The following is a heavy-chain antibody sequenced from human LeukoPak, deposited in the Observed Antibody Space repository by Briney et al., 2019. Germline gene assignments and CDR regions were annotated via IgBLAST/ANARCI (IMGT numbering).Heavy chain of an antibody. CDR3: ARDQVFSVAGLDY. CDR2: ISTYNANT. CDR1: GYTFTSYG. V-gene: IGHV1-18*01. D-gene: IGHD6-19*01. Sequence: GASVKVSCKASGYTFTSYGISWVRQAPGQGLEWMGWISTYNANTNYAQKLQGRVTMTTDTSTGTVYMELRSLRSDDTAVYYCARDQVFSVAGLDYWGQGTLVTVSS. J-gene: IGHJ4*02.